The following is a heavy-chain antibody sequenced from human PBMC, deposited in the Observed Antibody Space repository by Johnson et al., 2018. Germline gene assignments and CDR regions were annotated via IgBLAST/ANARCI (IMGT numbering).Heavy chain of an antibody. CDR1: GFTFYNYW. V-gene: IGHV3-7*03. CDR2: MKSAGSEL. Sequence: VQLVESGGGLVQPGGSLRLSCAASGFTFYNYWMSWVRQAPGKGLEWVASMKSAGSELYYVDSVKGRFTISSDNAKKLLYLQMNSLRTEDTALYYCAKDIVGYYDNSGLRGYFQHWGQGTLVTVSS. CDR3: AKDIVGYYDNSGLRGYFQH. J-gene: IGHJ1*01. D-gene: IGHD3-22*01.